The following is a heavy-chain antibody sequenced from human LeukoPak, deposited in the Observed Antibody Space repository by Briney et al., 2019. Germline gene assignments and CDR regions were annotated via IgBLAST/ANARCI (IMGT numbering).Heavy chain of an antibody. CDR1: GGSISSSNW. D-gene: IGHD3-22*01. CDR2: IYHSGST. Sequence: SGTLSLTCAVSGGSISSSNWWSWVRQPPGKGLEWIGEIYHSGSTNYNPSLKSRVTISVDKSKNQFSLKLSSVTAADTAVYYCARGKDYYDSSGYLNWFDPWGQGTLVTVSS. J-gene: IGHJ5*02. V-gene: IGHV4-4*02. CDR3: ARGKDYYDSSGYLNWFDP.